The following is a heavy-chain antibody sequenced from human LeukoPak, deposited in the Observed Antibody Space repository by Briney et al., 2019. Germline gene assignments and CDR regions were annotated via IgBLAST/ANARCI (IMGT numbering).Heavy chain of an antibody. V-gene: IGHV3-23*01. CDR3: AKDRVGAILYFDY. J-gene: IGHJ4*02. D-gene: IGHD1-26*01. CDR2: ISDSSGST. CDR1: GFTFSSYG. Sequence: GGSLRLSCEASGFTFSSYGMSWVRQAPGKGLEWVSGISDSSGSTYYADSVKGRFTISRDNSKNTLYLQMNSLRAEDTAVYYCAKDRVGAILYFDYWGQGTLVTVSS.